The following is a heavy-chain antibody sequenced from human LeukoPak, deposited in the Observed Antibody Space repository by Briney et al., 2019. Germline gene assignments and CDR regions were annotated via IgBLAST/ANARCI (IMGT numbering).Heavy chain of an antibody. CDR3: ARTYKFLEDY. CDR1: GGSISCGDYY. V-gene: IGHV4-39*01. J-gene: IGHJ4*02. D-gene: IGHD1-14*01. CDR2: IYYSGST. Sequence: PSETLSLTCTVSGGSISCGDYYWSWIRQPPGKGLEWIGSIYYSGSTYYNPSLKSRVTISVDTSKNQFSLRLNSVTAADTAVYYCARTYKFLEDYWGQGTLVTVSS.